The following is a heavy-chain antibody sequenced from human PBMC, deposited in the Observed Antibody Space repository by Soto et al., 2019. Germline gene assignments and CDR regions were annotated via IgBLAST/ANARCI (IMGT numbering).Heavy chain of an antibody. V-gene: IGHV1-18*01. J-gene: IGHJ4*02. D-gene: IGHD3-16*01. Sequence: QVQLVQSGAEVNKPGASVKVSCKASGYTFTSYGINWVRQAPGQGLEWMGRVGTYNGNTNYAPTSQGRVTMTTATSTTAAYMELRSPRSDDTATYYCARERGLTVSTWLAYWGQGTLVSVSS. CDR1: GYTFTSYG. CDR2: VGTYNGNT. CDR3: ARERGLTVSTWLAY.